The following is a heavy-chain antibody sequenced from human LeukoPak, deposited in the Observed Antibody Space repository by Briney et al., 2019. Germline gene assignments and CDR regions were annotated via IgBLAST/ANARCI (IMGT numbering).Heavy chain of an antibody. CDR1: GFTFSSYA. D-gene: IGHD2-2*01. CDR3: AKRYCSSTSCYPGRFDP. CDR2: ISGSGGST. Sequence: GGSLRLSCAASGFTFSSYAMGWVRQAPGKGLEWVSAISGSGGSTYYADSVKGRFTISRDNSKNTLYLQMNSLRAEDTAVYYCAKRYCSSTSCYPGRFDPWGQGTLVTVSS. J-gene: IGHJ5*02. V-gene: IGHV3-23*01.